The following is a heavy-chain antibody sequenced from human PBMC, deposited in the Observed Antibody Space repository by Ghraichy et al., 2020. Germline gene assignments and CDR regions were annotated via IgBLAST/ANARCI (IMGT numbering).Heavy chain of an antibody. D-gene: IGHD1-26*01. CDR3: ASIGGATSLFDY. CDR1: GGSISSYY. Sequence: SETLSLTCTVSGGSISSYYWSWIRQPPGKGLEWIGYIYYSGSTNYNPSLKSRVTISVDTSKNQFSLKLSSVTAADTAVYYCASIGGATSLFDYWGQGTLVTVSS. V-gene: IGHV4-59*01. J-gene: IGHJ4*02. CDR2: IYYSGST.